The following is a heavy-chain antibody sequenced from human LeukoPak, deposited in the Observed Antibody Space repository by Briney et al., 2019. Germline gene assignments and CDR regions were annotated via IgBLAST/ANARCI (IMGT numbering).Heavy chain of an antibody. Sequence: GGSLRLSCAASEFSVGSNYMTWVRQAPGKGLEWVSLIYSGGSTYYADSVKGRFTISRDNSKNTLYLQMNSLRAEDTAVYYCASTYYYDSSGYLDAFDIWGQGTMVTVSS. J-gene: IGHJ3*02. D-gene: IGHD3-22*01. CDR1: EFSVGSNY. V-gene: IGHV3-66*01. CDR2: IYSGGST. CDR3: ASTYYYDSSGYLDAFDI.